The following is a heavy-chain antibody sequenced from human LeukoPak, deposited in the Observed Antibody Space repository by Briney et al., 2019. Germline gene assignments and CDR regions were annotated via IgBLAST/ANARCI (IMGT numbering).Heavy chain of an antibody. CDR2: ISSSSSYI. D-gene: IGHD1-26*01. CDR1: GFTFSSYS. CDR3: ARGQWERKDYYYYMDV. Sequence: GGSLRLSCAASGFTFSSYSMNWVRQAPGKGLEWVSSISSSSSYIYYADSVKGRFTISRDNAKNSLYLQMNSLRAEDTAVYYCARGQWERKDYYYYMDVWGKGTTVTISS. J-gene: IGHJ6*03. V-gene: IGHV3-21*01.